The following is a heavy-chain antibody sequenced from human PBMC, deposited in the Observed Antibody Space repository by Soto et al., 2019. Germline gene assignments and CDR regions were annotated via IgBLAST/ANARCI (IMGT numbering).Heavy chain of an antibody. CDR1: GFTFRNHA. Sequence: QVQLVESGGGVVQPGGSLRLSCAASGFTFRNHAMHWVRQAPGKGLECLAVIAHDGSNAFYRDSVKGRFTVSRDNSKNTLYLYMNRMRSEDTGLYYCARGDREDILVVVGARPGEYGTDIWGQGTTVIVSS. D-gene: IGHD2-15*01. J-gene: IGHJ6*02. CDR3: ARGDREDILVVVGARPGEYGTDI. CDR2: IAHDGSNA. V-gene: IGHV3-30-3*01.